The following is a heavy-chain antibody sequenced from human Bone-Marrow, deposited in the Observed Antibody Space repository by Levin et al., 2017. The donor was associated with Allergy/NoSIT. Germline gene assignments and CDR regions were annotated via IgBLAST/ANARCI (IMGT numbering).Heavy chain of an antibody. D-gene: IGHD4/OR15-4a*01. J-gene: IGHJ4*02. Sequence: AGGSLRLSCATSGFSFSNHGMHWVRQAPGKGLEWLALIWYDGINKYYETSVEGRFTISRDNSKNTLYLQMDSLRAEDTAVYYCARDRLGANSCLDYWGQGTLVTVSS. CDR1: GFSFSNHG. CDR2: IWYDGINK. V-gene: IGHV3-33*01. CDR3: ARDRLGANSCLDY.